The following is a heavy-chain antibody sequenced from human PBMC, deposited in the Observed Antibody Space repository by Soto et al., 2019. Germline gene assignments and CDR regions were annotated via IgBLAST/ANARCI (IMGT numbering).Heavy chain of an antibody. V-gene: IGHV4-4*02. J-gene: IGHJ6*02. D-gene: IGHD3-3*01. CDR3: ARAYYDFWSGYYTSEGDYYYGMDV. CDR2: IYHSGST. Sequence: SETLSLTCAVSGGSISSSNWWSWVRQPPGKGLEWIGEIYHSGSTNYNPSLKSRVTISVDKSKNQFSLKLSSVTAADTAVYYCARAYYDFWSGYYTSEGDYYYGMDVWGQGTTVTVSS. CDR1: GGSISSSNW.